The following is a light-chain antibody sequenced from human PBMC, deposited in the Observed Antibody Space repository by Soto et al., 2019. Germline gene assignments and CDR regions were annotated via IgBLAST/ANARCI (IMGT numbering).Light chain of an antibody. V-gene: IGKV3-11*01. CDR1: QSVSSY. CDR2: DAS. J-gene: IGKJ1*01. CDR3: LQRSGWPWT. Sequence: EIVLTQSPATLSLSPGERATLSCRASQSVSSYLAWYQHKPGQAPRLLIYDASNRATDIPARFSGSGSGTDFTLTISSLEPEDCAVYYCLQRSGWPWTFGKGTKVYSK.